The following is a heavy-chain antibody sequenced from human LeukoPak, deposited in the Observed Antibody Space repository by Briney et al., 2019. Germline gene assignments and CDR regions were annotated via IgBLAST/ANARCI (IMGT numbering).Heavy chain of an antibody. J-gene: IGHJ3*02. D-gene: IGHD3-22*01. CDR3: ARVLGYYYDSSGYLGAFDI. CDR2: IYYSGST. Sequence: SETLSLTCTVSGGSISSYYWSWIRQPPGKGLEWIGYIYYSGSTNYNPSLKSRVTISVDTSKNQFSLKLSSVTAADTAVYYCARVLGYYYDSSGYLGAFDIWGQGTMVTVSS. V-gene: IGHV4-59*01. CDR1: GGSISSYY.